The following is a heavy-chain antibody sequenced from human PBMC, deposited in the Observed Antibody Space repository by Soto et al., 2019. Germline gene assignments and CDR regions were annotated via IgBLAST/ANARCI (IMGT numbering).Heavy chain of an antibody. CDR2: IYYSGST. CDR3: AREGAGTTRYYYYYMDV. Sequence: QVQLQESGPGLVKPSQTLSLTCTVSGGSISSGGYYWSWIRQHPGKGLEWIGYIYYSGSTYYNPTLKSRVTISVDTSKTQFSLKLSSVTAADTAVYYCAREGAGTTRYYYYYMDVWGKGTTVTVSS. CDR1: GGSISSGGYY. V-gene: IGHV4-31*03. D-gene: IGHD1-7*01. J-gene: IGHJ6*03.